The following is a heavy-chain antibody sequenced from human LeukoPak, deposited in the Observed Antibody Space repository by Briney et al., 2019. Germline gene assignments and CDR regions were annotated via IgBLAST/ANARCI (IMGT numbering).Heavy chain of an antibody. Sequence: SETLSLTCAVYGGSFSGYNWNWIRQPPGKGLEWIGEINHSGSTNYNPSLKSRLTMSVDTSKNQFFLKLSSVTAADTAVYYCARGPQLSYSDTSGYSYWGQGTLVTVSS. CDR1: GGSFSGYN. CDR3: ARGPQLSYSDTSGYSY. J-gene: IGHJ4*02. V-gene: IGHV4-34*01. D-gene: IGHD3-22*01. CDR2: INHSGST.